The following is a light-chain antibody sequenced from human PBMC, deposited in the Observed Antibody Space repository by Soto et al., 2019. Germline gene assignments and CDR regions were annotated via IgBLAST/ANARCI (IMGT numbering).Light chain of an antibody. V-gene: IGKV1-5*03. CDR2: KAS. CDR1: QTISSW. Sequence: DIQMTQSPSTLSASVGDRVTITCRASQTISSWLAWYQQKPGKAPKLLIYKASSLESGVPSRFSGSGSRTEFTLTISSLQPDDFATYYCQHYNSYPVTFGQGTKVDIK. J-gene: IGKJ1*01. CDR3: QHYNSYPVT.